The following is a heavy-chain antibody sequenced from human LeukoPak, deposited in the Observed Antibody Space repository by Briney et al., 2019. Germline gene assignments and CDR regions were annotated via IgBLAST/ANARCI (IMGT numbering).Heavy chain of an antibody. V-gene: IGHV4-59*01. D-gene: IGHD2-21*02. CDR3: ASEVVTSIEYFQH. CDR1: GASITSYY. Sequence: TSETLSLTCTVSGASITSYYWSWIRQPPGKALEWIGYIYYSGSTNYNPSLKSRVTISVDTSKNQFSLKLRSVTAADTAVYYCASEVVTSIEYFQHWGQGTLVTVSS. CDR2: IYYSGST. J-gene: IGHJ1*01.